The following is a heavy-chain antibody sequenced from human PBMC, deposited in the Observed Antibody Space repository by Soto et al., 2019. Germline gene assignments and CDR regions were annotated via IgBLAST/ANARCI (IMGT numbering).Heavy chain of an antibody. J-gene: IGHJ6*02. D-gene: IGHD3-22*01. CDR3: ARDLQAQNYDSSGYYRRNYGMDV. CDR1: GFTFSSYS. Sequence: GGSLRLSCAASGFTFSSYSMNWVRQAPGRGLEWVSYISSSSSTIYYADSVKGRFTISRDNAKNSLYLHMNSLRDEDTAVYYCARDLQAQNYDSSGYYRRNYGMDVWGQGTTVTVSS. CDR2: ISSSSSTI. V-gene: IGHV3-48*02.